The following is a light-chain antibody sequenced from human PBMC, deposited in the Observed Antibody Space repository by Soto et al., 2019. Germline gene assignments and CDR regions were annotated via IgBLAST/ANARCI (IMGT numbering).Light chain of an antibody. CDR3: SSYAGSNNLVV. CDR2: EVS. V-gene: IGLV2-8*01. J-gene: IGLJ2*01. CDR1: SSXXGGYNY. Sequence: QSVLTQPPSASGSPGQSVTISCTGTSSXXGGYNYVSWYQQHPGKAPKLMIYEVSKRPSGVPDRFSGSKSGNTASLTVSGLQAEDEADYYCSSYAGSNNLVVFGGGTKLTVL.